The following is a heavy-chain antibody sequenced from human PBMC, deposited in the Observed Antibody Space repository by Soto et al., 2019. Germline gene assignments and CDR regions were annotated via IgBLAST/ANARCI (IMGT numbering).Heavy chain of an antibody. V-gene: IGHV3-48*01. D-gene: IGHD2-8*01. CDR2: ISTSSTTI. CDR3: VMGYYFDY. J-gene: IGHJ4*02. Sequence: EVQLVESGGGLVQPGGSLRLSCAASGLTFSSYSMNWVRQAPGKGLEWVSDISTSSTTIHYADSVKGRFTISRDNAKNSLYLQMTSLRAEGTAVSYCVMGYYFDYWGQGTLVTVSS. CDR1: GLTFSSYS.